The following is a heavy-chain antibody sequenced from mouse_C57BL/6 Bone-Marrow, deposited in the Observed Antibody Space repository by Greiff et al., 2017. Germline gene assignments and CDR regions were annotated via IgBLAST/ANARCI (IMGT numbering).Heavy chain of an antibody. CDR3: TPFYYGSSYWYFDV. CDR1: GFNIKDDY. D-gene: IGHD1-1*01. J-gene: IGHJ1*03. CDR2: IDPENGDT. V-gene: IGHV14-4*01. Sequence: VQLQQSGAELVRPGASVKLSCTASGFNIKDDYMHWVKQRPEPGLEWIGWIDPENGDTEYASKFQGKATITADTSSNTAYLQLSSLTSEDTAVYYCTPFYYGSSYWYFDVWGTGTTVTVSS.